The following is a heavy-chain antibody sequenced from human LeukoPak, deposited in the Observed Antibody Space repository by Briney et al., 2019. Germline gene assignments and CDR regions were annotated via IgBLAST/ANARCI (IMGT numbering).Heavy chain of an antibody. D-gene: IGHD2-2*01. CDR2: INQSGST. CDR1: GGSFSGYY. V-gene: IGHV4-34*01. J-gene: IGHJ4*02. Sequence: APETLSLTCAVYGGSFSGYYWTWIRQPPGKGLEWIGEINQSGSTTYKPSLKSRVTISVDTSKNHFSLRLTSVTAADTAVYYCARGPCSTSCHRSWYFDYWGQGTLVTVSS. CDR3: ARGPCSTSCHRSWYFDY.